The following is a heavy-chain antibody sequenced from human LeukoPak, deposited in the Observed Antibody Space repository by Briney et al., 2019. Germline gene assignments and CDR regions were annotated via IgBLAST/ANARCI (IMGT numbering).Heavy chain of an antibody. CDR3: ARGDFYGGNYYDY. Sequence: GGSLRLSCAASGFTFSSYGMHWIRQAPGKGLEWVAVISYDGSNKYYADSVKGRFTISRDNAKNSLYLQMNSLRAEDTALYHCARGDFYGGNYYDYWGQGTLVTVSS. D-gene: IGHD4-23*01. V-gene: IGHV3-30*03. CDR2: ISYDGSNK. J-gene: IGHJ4*02. CDR1: GFTFSSYG.